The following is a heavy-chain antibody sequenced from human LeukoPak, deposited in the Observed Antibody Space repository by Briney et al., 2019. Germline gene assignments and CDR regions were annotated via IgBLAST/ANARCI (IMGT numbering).Heavy chain of an antibody. V-gene: IGHV1-69*13. CDR1: GGTFSSYA. D-gene: IGHD2-2*02. CDR2: IIPIFGTA. Sequence: ASVKVSCKASGGTFSSYAISWVRQAPGQGLEWMGGIIPIFGTAHHAQKFQGRVTITADESTSTAYMELSSLRSEDTAVYYCARVPSDIVVVPAAILPDYYYYMDVWGKGTTVTVSS. CDR3: ARVPSDIVVVPAAILPDYYYYMDV. J-gene: IGHJ6*03.